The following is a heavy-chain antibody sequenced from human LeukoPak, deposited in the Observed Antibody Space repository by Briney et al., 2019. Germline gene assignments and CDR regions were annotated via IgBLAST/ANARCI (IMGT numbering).Heavy chain of an antibody. J-gene: IGHJ4*02. V-gene: IGHV3-7*03. D-gene: IGHD5/OR15-5a*01. Sequence: GGSLRLSCAASGFTFSNYWMSWVRQAPGKGPEWMGNIKEDGSEAYYVDSVKGRFTISGDNAQNSLYLHMHCLRVEDTAVYYCARDPHVSNFDYWGQGTLVTVSP. CDR2: IKEDGSEA. CDR3: ARDPHVSNFDY. CDR1: GFTFSNYW.